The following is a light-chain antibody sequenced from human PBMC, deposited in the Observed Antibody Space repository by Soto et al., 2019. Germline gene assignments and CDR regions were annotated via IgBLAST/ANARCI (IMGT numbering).Light chain of an antibody. V-gene: IGKV1-5*01. Sequence: IQMTQSPSTLSASVGDRVTITCRASQSISSWLAWYQQKPGKAPKLLIYDASSLESGVPSRFSGSGSGTEFTLTISSLQPDDFATYYCQQYNIYSPTFGQGTKLEIK. CDR1: QSISSW. J-gene: IGKJ2*01. CDR3: QQYNIYSPT. CDR2: DAS.